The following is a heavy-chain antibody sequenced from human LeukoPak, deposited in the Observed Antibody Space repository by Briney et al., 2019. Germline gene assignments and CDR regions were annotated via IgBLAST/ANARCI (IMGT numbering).Heavy chain of an antibody. D-gene: IGHD2-2*01. Sequence: PGGSLRLSCEGSAFIFSGHWVSWVRQAPGKGLEWVANIKQDGSETYYVDSVKGRFTVSRDNAKNSLYLQMNSLRAEDTAVYYCARTGSYQMLSRRIRSGETDYWGQGTLVTVSS. CDR1: AFIFSGHW. V-gene: IGHV3-7*02. CDR3: ARTGSYQMLSRRIRSGETDY. J-gene: IGHJ4*02. CDR2: IKQDGSET.